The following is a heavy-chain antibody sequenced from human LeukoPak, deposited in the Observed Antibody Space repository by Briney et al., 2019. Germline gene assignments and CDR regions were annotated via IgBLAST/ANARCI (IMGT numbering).Heavy chain of an antibody. V-gene: IGHV1-24*01. CDR3: ATHPPLGYCSNTSCSYYFDY. CDR1: GYTLTELS. J-gene: IGHJ4*02. Sequence: GSVKVSCKVSGYTLTELSMHWVRQAPGKGLEWMGGFDPEDGETIYAQKFQGRVTMTEDTSTDTAYMELSSLRSEDTAVYYCATHPPLGYCSNTSCSYYFDYWGQGTLVTVSS. CDR2: FDPEDGET. D-gene: IGHD2-2*01.